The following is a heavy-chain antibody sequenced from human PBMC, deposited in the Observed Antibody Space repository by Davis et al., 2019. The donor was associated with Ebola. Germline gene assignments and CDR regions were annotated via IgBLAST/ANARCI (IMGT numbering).Heavy chain of an antibody. D-gene: IGHD6-13*01. Sequence: PGGSLRLSCAASGFTVSSNYMSWVRQAPGKGLEWVSVIYSGGSTYYADSVKGRFTISRHNSKNTLYLQMNSLRAEDTAVYYCARGGAAAGTAPADYWGQGTLVTVSS. CDR3: ARGGAAAGTAPADY. J-gene: IGHJ4*02. CDR2: IYSGGST. V-gene: IGHV3-53*04. CDR1: GFTVSSNY.